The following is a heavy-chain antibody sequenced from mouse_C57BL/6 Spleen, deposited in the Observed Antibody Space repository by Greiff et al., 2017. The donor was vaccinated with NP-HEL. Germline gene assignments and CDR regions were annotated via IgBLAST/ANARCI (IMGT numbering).Heavy chain of an antibody. CDR1: GFTFSSYA. V-gene: IGHV5-4*01. Sequence: EVQVVESGGGLVKPGGSLKLSCAASGFTFSSYAMSWVRQTPEKRLEWVATISDGGSYTYYPDNVKGRFTISRDNAKNNLYLQMSHLKSEDTAMXYCARDGDYYGSSSSWFAYWGQGTLVTVSA. CDR3: ARDGDYYGSSSSWFAY. D-gene: IGHD1-1*01. CDR2: ISDGGSYT. J-gene: IGHJ3*01.